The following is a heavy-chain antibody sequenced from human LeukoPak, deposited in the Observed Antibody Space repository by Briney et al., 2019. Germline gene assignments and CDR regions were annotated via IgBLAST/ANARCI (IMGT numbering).Heavy chain of an antibody. V-gene: IGHV3-13*01. D-gene: IGHD6-19*01. Sequence: GGSLRLSCAASGFTFSSYDMHWVRQATGKGLEWVSAIATAGDTYYPGSVKGRFTISRENAKNSLYLQMNSLRAGDTAVYYCARARYSSGWAFDYWGQGTLVTVSS. CDR2: IATAGDT. CDR3: ARARYSSGWAFDY. CDR1: GFTFSSYD. J-gene: IGHJ4*02.